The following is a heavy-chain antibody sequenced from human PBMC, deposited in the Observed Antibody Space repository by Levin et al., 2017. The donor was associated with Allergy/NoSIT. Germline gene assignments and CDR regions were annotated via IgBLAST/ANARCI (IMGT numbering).Heavy chain of an antibody. CDR1: GYSFTSYW. D-gene: IGHD1-1*01. Sequence: GGSLRLSCQGSGYSFTSYWIGWVRQMPGKGLEWMGIIYPGDSDTRYSPSFQGQVTISADKSISTPYLQWTSLKASDTAIYSCARRGTRDYYYYVDVWGKGTTVTVSS. V-gene: IGHV5-51*01. CDR3: ARRGTRDYYYYVDV. J-gene: IGHJ6*03. CDR2: IYPGDSDT.